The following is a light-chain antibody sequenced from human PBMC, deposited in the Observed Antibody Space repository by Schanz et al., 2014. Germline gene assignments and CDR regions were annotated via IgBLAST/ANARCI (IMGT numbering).Light chain of an antibody. J-gene: IGKJ1*01. V-gene: IGKV3-20*01. CDR3: QHYSMSPL. CDR2: AAS. Sequence: EIVLTQSPGTLSLSPGERATLSCRASQSVTSTYLAWYQQKPGQAPRLLIYAASFRATGISDRFIGSGSGTDFTLTITRLEPEDFAVYYCQHYSMSPLFGQGTKVEIK. CDR1: QSVTSTY.